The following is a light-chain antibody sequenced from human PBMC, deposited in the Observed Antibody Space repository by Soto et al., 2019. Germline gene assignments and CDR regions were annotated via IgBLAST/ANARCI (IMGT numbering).Light chain of an antibody. J-gene: IGKJ1*01. CDR3: QQNDDYPVT. Sequence: IVLTQSPGTLTLSPGARATLSCRTSQSISSSYLAWYQQKPGQAPRLLIYGASNRATAIPDRFSGSGSGTDFTLTISRLEPEDFAVYYCQQNDDYPVTFGLGTKLDI. V-gene: IGKV3-20*01. CDR2: GAS. CDR1: QSISSSY.